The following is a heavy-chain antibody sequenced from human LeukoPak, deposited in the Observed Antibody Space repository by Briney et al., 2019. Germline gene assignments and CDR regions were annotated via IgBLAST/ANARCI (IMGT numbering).Heavy chain of an antibody. CDR1: GFTFSSFP. Sequence: GGSLRLSCVASGFTFSSFPMIWVRQAPGKGLEWVSAISGSGGSPYYADSVKGRFTISRDNSNNTLYLQMNSLRVDDTAVYFCAKDRGYWGQGTQVTVSP. CDR2: ISGSGGSP. V-gene: IGHV3-23*01. J-gene: IGHJ4*02. CDR3: AKDRGY.